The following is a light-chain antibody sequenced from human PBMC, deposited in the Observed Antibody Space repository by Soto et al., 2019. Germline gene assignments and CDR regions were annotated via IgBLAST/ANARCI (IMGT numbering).Light chain of an antibody. V-gene: IGLV4-69*01. Sequence: QPVLTQSPSASASLGASVKLTCTLSSGHSSYAIAWHQQQPEKGPRYLMKLNSDGSHSKGDGIPDRFSGSSSGAERYLTISSLPSEEEADYYCQTWGTGIQVFGGGTKLTVL. CDR3: QTWGTGIQV. CDR2: LNSDGSH. J-gene: IGLJ2*01. CDR1: SGHSSYA.